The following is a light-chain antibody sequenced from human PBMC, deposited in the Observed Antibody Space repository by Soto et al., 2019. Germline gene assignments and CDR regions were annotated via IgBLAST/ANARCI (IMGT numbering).Light chain of an antibody. V-gene: IGKV1-33*01. Sequence: DIPMTQSPSSLSASVGDRVTITCQASQDITNFLNWYQQKPGKAPNLLIYAASNLDTGVPSRFSGSGSWTDFTFTISSLQPEDIATYYCQQYDILPWTFGQGTKVEIK. J-gene: IGKJ1*01. CDR3: QQYDILPWT. CDR2: AAS. CDR1: QDITNF.